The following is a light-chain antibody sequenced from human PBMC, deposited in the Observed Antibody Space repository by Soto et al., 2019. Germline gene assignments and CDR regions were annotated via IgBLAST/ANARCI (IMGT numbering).Light chain of an antibody. CDR1: SSNIGAVYD. CDR2: GNS. CDR3: HPYDRRSSAYV. J-gene: IGLJ1*01. V-gene: IGLV1-40*01. Sequence: QSVLTQPPSVSGAPGQRVTISCTGSSSNIGAVYDVHWYQQYPGTAPKLLIYGNSNRPSGVPDRFSGSKSGTSASLAISGLQAEEESDYYCHPYDRRSSAYVFATGINFTVL.